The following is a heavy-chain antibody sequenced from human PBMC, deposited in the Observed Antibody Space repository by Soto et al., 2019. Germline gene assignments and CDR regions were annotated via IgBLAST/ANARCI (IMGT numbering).Heavy chain of an antibody. D-gene: IGHD4-17*01. CDR3: TRSRYGDPDY. J-gene: IGHJ4*02. CDR2: LYHGGSA. Sequence: EVQLVQSGGGLIQPEGSLKLSCAAPGIIVSSNYMSWVRQAPGKGLEWVSVLYHGGSAYYADSVKGRFTISRDNSENTLYLQMNSLRVEDKGVYYCTRSRYGDPDYWGQGTLVTVSS. V-gene: IGHV3-53*01. CDR1: GIIVSSNY.